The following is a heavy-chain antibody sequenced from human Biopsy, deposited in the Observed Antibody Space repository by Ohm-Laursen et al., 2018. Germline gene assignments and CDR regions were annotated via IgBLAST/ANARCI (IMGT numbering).Heavy chain of an antibody. J-gene: IGHJ6*02. D-gene: IGHD3-9*01. CDR3: ARVPAYPSIDGYYGLDL. CDR1: GYTFAGYY. CDR2: INPNSGNA. V-gene: IGHV1-2*02. Sequence: ASVKVSCKASGYTFAGYYLHWVRQSPGHGLEWMGWINPNSGNANYAQSFQGKLTVTSDTSISTAYMELTSLTFDDTAIYYCARVPAYPSIDGYYGLDLWGQGTTVIVSS.